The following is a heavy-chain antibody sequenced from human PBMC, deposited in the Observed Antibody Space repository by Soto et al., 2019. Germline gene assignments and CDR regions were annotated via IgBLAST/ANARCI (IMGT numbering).Heavy chain of an antibody. CDR1: GFTFSSYS. CDR3: ARDTSLAYCGGDCYFDY. V-gene: IGHV3-21*01. Sequence: PGGSLRLSCAASGFTFSSYSMNWVRQAPGKGLEWVSSISSSSSYIYYADSVKGRFTISRDNAKNSLYLQMNSLRAEDTAVYYCARDTSLAYCGGDCYFDYWGQGTLVTVSS. J-gene: IGHJ4*02. D-gene: IGHD2-21*01. CDR2: ISSSSSYI.